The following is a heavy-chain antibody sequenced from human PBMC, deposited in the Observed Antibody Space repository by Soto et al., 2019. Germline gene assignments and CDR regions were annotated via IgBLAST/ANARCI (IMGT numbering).Heavy chain of an antibody. CDR2: IVVGSGNT. Sequence: QMQLVQSGPEVKKPGTSVKVSCKASGFTFTSSAVQWVRQARGQRLEWIGWIVVGSGNTNYAQKFQERVTITRDMSTSTAYMELSSLRSEDTAVYYCAAGGYSYGSRYYFDYWGQGTLVTVSS. D-gene: IGHD5-18*01. CDR3: AAGGYSYGSRYYFDY. V-gene: IGHV1-58*01. J-gene: IGHJ4*02. CDR1: GFTFTSSA.